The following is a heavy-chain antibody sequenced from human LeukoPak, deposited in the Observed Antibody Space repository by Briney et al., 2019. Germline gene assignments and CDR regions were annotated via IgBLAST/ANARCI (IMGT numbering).Heavy chain of an antibody. CDR2: IRYDGSNK. D-gene: IGHD1-26*01. J-gene: IGHJ4*02. V-gene: IGHV3-30*02. CDR3: AKDDMTGVGASGLFDY. CDR1: GFTFSSYG. Sequence: GGSLRLSCAASGFTFSSYGMHWVRQAPGKGLEWVAFIRYDGSNKYYADSVKGRFTISRDNSKNTLYLQMNSLRAEDTAVYYCAKDDMTGVGASGLFDYWGQGTLVTVSS.